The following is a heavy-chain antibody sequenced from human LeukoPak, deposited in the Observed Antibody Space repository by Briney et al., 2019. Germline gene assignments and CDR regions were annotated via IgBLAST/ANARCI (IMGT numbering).Heavy chain of an antibody. CDR1: GGSIRSYY. V-gene: IGHV4-59*08. CDR3: ASGERGYSYGPLDY. D-gene: IGHD5-18*01. CDR2: IFYAGST. Sequence: SETLSLTCTVSGGSIRSYYWSWIRQPPGKGLEWIGYIFYAGSTTYNPSLKSRVTISIDTSKNQFPLKLNSVTAADTAVYYCASGERGYSYGPLDYWGQGILVTVSS. J-gene: IGHJ4*02.